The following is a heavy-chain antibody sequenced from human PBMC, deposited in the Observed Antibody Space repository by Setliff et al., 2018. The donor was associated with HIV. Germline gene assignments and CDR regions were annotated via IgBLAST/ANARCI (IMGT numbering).Heavy chain of an antibody. CDR3: ASRVYYYDSSGYLREEGFDP. J-gene: IGHJ5*02. D-gene: IGHD3-22*01. Sequence: PSETLSLTCAVSGYSISSSHWWGWIRQPPGKGLEWIGSIYYSGRTYYNPSLKSRVTISVDTSKNQFSLKLSSVTAADAAVYYCASRVYYYDSSGYLREEGFDPWGQGTLVTVSS. V-gene: IGHV4-38-2*01. CDR1: GYSISSSHW. CDR2: IYYSGRT.